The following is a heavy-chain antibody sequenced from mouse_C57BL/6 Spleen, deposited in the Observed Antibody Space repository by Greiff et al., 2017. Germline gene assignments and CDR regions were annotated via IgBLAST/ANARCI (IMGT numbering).Heavy chain of an antibody. CDR2: INPNNGGT. J-gene: IGHJ4*01. CDR3: ARWGDY. V-gene: IGHV1-26*01. Sequence: EVQLQQSGPELVKPGASVKISCKASGYTFTDYYMNWEKQSHGKSLEWIGDINPNNGGTSYNQKFKGKATLTVDKSSSTAYMELRSLTSEDSAVYYCARWGDYWGQGTSVTVSS. CDR1: GYTFTDYY.